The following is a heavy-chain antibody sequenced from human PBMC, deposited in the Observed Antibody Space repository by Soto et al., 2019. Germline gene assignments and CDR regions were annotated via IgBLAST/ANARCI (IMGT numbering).Heavy chain of an antibody. J-gene: IGHJ4*02. CDR1: GFTFSSYA. D-gene: IGHD3-22*01. CDR3: ARDRIPLYGSSGYLFDY. V-gene: IGHV3-30-3*01. CDR2: ISYDGSNK. Sequence: GGSLRLSCAASGFTFSSYAMHWVRQAPGKGLEWVAVISYDGSNKYYADSVKGRFTISRDNSKNTLYLQMNSLRAEDTAVYYCARDRIPLYGSSGYLFDYWGQGTLVTVSS.